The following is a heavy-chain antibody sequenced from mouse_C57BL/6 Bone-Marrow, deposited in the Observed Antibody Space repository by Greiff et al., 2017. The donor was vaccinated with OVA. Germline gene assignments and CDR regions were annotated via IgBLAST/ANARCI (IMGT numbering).Heavy chain of an antibody. CDR2: IDPSDSYT. CDR1: GYTFTSYW. J-gene: IGHJ3*01. CDR3: ARDSRFAY. Sequence: VKLQQPGAELVMPGASVKLSCKASGYTFTSYWMHWVKQRPGQGLEWIGEIDPSDSYTNYNQKFKGKSTLTVDKSSSTAYMQLSSLTSEDSAVYYCARDSRFAYWGQGTLVTVSA. V-gene: IGHV1-69*01.